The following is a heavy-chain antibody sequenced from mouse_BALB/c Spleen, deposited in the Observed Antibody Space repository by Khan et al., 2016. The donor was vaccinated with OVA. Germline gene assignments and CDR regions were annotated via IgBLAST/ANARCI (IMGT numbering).Heavy chain of an antibody. D-gene: IGHD2-3*01. Sequence: EVELVESGGGFMQPGGSLKLSCATSGFTFTDYYMYWVRQTPEKRLEWVAHISNRGTTTYYSDTLRGRFTISRDNAKTTLYLKMSRLKSEDTAIYYCAREGDDGGLAYWGQVTLVTVSA. J-gene: IGHJ3*01. CDR2: ISNRGTTT. CDR1: GFTFTDYY. V-gene: IGHV5-12*02. CDR3: AREGDDGGLAY.